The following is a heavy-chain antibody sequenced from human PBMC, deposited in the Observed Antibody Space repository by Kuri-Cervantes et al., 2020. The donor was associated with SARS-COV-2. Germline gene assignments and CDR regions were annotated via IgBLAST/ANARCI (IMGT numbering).Heavy chain of an antibody. V-gene: IGHV3-30*02. CDR1: GFTFSSYG. J-gene: IGHJ4*02. Sequence: GGSLRLSCAASGFTFSSYGMHWVRQAPGKGLEWVAFIRYDGSNKYYADSVKGRFTISRDNSKNTLYLQMNSLRAEDTAVYYCARGVQLWSSYFDYWGQGTLVTVSS. CDR2: IRYDGSNK. CDR3: ARGVQLWSSYFDY. D-gene: IGHD5-18*01.